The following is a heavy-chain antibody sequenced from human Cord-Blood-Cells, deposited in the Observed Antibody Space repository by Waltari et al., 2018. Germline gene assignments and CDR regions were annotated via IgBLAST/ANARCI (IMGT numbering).Heavy chain of an antibody. D-gene: IGHD2-2*01. V-gene: IGHV4-34*01. Sequence: VQLQQWGAGLLKPSEPLSLTCAVYGGSFSGYYWRWLRQPPGKGLGWIGEINHSGSTNYNPSLKSRVAISVDTTKDQFSLMLSAVTAADTAVYYCARGGVPAAPFDWFDPWGQGTLVTVSS. CDR1: GGSFSGYY. CDR2: INHSGST. J-gene: IGHJ5*02. CDR3: ARGGVPAAPFDWFDP.